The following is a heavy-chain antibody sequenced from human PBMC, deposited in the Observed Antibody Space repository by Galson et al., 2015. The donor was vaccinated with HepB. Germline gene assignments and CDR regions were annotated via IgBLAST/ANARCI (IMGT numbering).Heavy chain of an antibody. V-gene: IGHV1-46*01. CDR1: GYTFTSYY. J-gene: IGHJ5*02. CDR2: INPSGGST. Sequence: SVKVSCKASGYTFTSYYMHWVRQAPGQGLEWMGIINPSGGSTSYAQKFQGRVTMTRDTSTSTVYMELSSLRSEDTAVYYCAACIAMTAPIDPWGQGTPVTVSS. CDR3: AACIAMTAPIDP. D-gene: IGHD3-22*01.